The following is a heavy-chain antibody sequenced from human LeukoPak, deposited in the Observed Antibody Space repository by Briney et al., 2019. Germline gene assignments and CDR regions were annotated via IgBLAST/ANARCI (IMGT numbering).Heavy chain of an antibody. CDR3: ANHAPADYGDY. J-gene: IGHJ4*02. V-gene: IGHV3-33*06. CDR2: IWYDGNNK. CDR1: GFTFSSYG. Sequence: GGSLRLSCAASGFTFSSYGLHWVRQAPGKGLEWVAVIWYDGNNKYYADSVKGRFAISRDNSKNTLYLQMNSLRAEDTAVYYCANHAPADYGDYWGQGTLVTVSS.